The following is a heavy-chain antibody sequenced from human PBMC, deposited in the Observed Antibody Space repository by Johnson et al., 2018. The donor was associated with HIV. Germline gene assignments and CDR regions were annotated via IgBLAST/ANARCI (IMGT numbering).Heavy chain of an antibody. J-gene: IGHJ3*02. CDR2: IKEDGSEK. CDR1: GFTFSSYW. D-gene: IGHD6-19*01. CDR3: ARGWGRSSGTFDAFDI. Sequence: EVQLVESGGGLVQPGGSLRLSCAASGFTFSSYWMSWVRQAPGKGLEWVANIKEDGSEKYYVDSVKGRFTISRDNAKNSLYLQMNSLRAEDTAVYYCARGWGRSSGTFDAFDIWGQGTMVTVSS. V-gene: IGHV3-7*01.